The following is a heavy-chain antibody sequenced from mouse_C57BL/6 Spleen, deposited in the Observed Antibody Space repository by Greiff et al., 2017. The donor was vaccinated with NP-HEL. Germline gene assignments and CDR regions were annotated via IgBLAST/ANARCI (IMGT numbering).Heavy chain of an antibody. J-gene: IGHJ4*01. D-gene: IGHD2-5*01. CDR1: GYTFTDYE. Sequence: VQLQQSGAELVRPGASVTLSCKASGYTFTDYEMHWVKQTPVHGLEWIGAIDPETGGTAYNQKFKGKAILTADKSSSTAYMELRSLTSEDSAVYYCTNSNPYYYAMDYWGQGTSVTVSS. V-gene: IGHV1-15*01. CDR3: TNSNPYYYAMDY. CDR2: IDPETGGT.